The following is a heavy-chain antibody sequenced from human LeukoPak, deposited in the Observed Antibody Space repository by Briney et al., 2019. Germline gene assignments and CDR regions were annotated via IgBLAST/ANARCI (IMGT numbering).Heavy chain of an antibody. D-gene: IGHD3-22*01. CDR2: IYTSGST. CDR1: GGSISSGSYY. V-gene: IGHV4-61*02. CDR3: ARETYYYDSSGYYPYMDV. Sequence: SETLSLTCTVSGGSISSGSYYWSWIRQPAGKGLEWIGRIYTSGSTNYNPSLKSRVTISVETSKNQFSLKLSSVTAADTAVYYCARETYYYDSSGYYPYMDVWGKGTTVTVSS. J-gene: IGHJ6*03.